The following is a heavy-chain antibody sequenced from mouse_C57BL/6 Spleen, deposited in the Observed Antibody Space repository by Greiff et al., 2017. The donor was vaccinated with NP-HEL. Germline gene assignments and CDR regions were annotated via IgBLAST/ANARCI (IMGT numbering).Heavy chain of an antibody. CDR2: IDRNGGST. V-gene: IGHV5-6-3*01. J-gene: IGHJ2*01. Sequence: EVQGVESGGGIVQPGGSLKRSCAASSFTISSYGMSSVRQTPDKRLELVATIDRNGGSTDYPDSVKRRVTISADNAKNALYLQMRSLKSEDTAMYCCGRSAIWGQGTTLTVSS. CDR3: GRSAI. D-gene: IGHD2-12*01. CDR1: SFTISSYG.